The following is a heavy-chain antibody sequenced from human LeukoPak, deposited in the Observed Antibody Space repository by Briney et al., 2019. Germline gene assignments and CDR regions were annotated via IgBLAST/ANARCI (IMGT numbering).Heavy chain of an antibody. CDR3: AKGHIVVVTAIYSDAFDI. CDR1: GFTFDDYA. J-gene: IGHJ3*02. Sequence: GGSLRLSCAASGFTFDDYAMHWVRQAPGKGLEWVSGISWNSGSIGYADSVKGRFTISRDNAKNSLYLQMNSLRAEDTALNYCAKGHIVVVTAIYSDAFDIWGQGTMVTVSS. CDR2: ISWNSGSI. D-gene: IGHD2-21*02. V-gene: IGHV3-9*01.